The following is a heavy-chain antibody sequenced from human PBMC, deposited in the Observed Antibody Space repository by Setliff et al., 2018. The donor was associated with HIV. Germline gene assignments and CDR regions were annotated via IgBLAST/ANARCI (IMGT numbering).Heavy chain of an antibody. D-gene: IGHD2-2*01. J-gene: IGHJ4*02. V-gene: IGHV1-18*01. CDR3: ASPQPQGANQLLWSFDS. CDR1: GYTFTSYG. CDR2: ISAYNGNT. Sequence: ASVKVSCKASGYTFTSYGISWVRQAPGQGLEWMGWISAYNGNTNYAQKLQGRVTMTRDTSTNTAYMELSSLRSEDTAVYYCASPQPQGANQLLWSFDSWGQGALVTVSS.